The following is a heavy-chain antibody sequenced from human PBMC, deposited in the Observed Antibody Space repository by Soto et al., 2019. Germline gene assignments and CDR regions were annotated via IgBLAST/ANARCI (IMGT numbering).Heavy chain of an antibody. CDR1: GFTFNGAW. CDR3: SADLPDWGAYAFDY. Sequence: EVQLVESGGGLVEPGGSLRLSCAASGFTFNGAWMNWVRQGPGKGLEWVGRVKSKVDGETIDYAAPVKGRFTISRDDSRNMVYLQMNSLSTEDTAMYYCSADLPDWGAYAFDYWGQGALVTDSS. V-gene: IGHV3-15*07. J-gene: IGHJ4*02. D-gene: IGHD3-16*01. CDR2: VKSKVDGETI.